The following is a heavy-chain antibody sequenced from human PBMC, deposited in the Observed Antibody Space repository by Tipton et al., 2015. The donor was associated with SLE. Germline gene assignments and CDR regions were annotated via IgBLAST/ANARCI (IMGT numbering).Heavy chain of an antibody. D-gene: IGHD3-3*01. Sequence: TLSLTCTVSGGSISSGASSWSWIRQPPGKGLEWMGYIYHTGSTYNNPSLKSRVTISVDRSKNQFSLKLSSVTAADTAVYYCARERRATYYDFWSGEGAFDYWGQGTLVTVSS. CDR3: ARERRATYYDFWSGEGAFDY. J-gene: IGHJ4*02. CDR1: GGSISSGASS. V-gene: IGHV4-30-2*01. CDR2: IYHTGST.